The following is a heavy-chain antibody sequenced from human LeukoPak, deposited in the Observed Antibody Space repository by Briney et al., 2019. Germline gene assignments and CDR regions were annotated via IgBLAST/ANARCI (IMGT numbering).Heavy chain of an antibody. V-gene: IGHV7-4-1*02. D-gene: IGHD2-21*02. Sequence: ASVKVSCKASGYTFTSYAMNWVRQAPGQGLEWMGWINTNTGNPTYAQGFTGRFVFSLDTSVSTAYLQITGLTTEDTAVYFCARESDSPPYYFDSWGQGTLVSVSS. CDR2: INTNTGNP. CDR3: ARESDSPPYYFDS. CDR1: GYTFTSYA. J-gene: IGHJ4*02.